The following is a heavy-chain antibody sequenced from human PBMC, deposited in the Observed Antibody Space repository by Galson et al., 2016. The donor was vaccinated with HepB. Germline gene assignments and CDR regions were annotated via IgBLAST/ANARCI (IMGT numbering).Heavy chain of an antibody. CDR2: IYPSDSDA. CDR3: ARSADYYDSNGFDY. CDR1: GYTFSNYW. D-gene: IGHD3-22*01. Sequence: SCKASGYTFSNYWIAWLRHMPGKGLEWMAIIYPSDSDAKYSPSFQGQVTISVDKSISTAFLQWRTLKASDSAMYFCARSADYYDSNGFDYWGPGTLVTVSS. V-gene: IGHV5-51*01. J-gene: IGHJ4*02.